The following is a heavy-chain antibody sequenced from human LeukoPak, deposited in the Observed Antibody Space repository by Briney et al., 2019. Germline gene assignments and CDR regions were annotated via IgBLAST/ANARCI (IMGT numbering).Heavy chain of an antibody. D-gene: IGHD3-22*01. CDR3: ARFGYYYDSSGYYFDY. CDR2: ISSSSSYI. J-gene: IGHJ4*02. Sequence: GGSLRLSCAASGFTFSSYSMNWVRQAPGKGLEWVSSISSSSSYIYYADSVKGRFTISRDNAKNSLYLQMNSLRAEDTAVYYCARFGYYYDSSGYYFDYWGQGTLVTVSS. V-gene: IGHV3-21*01. CDR1: GFTFSSYS.